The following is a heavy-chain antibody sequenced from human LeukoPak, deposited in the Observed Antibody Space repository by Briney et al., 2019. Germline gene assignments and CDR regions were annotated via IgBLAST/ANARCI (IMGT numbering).Heavy chain of an antibody. D-gene: IGHD3-10*01. Sequence: PSETLSLTCAVYGGSFSGYYWSWIRQPPGKGLEWIGEINHSGSTNYNPSLKSRVTISVDTSKNQFSLKLSSVTAADTAVYYCARRSGYGSGSYRNWFDPWGQGTLVTVSS. CDR2: INHSGST. J-gene: IGHJ5*02. CDR1: GGSFSGYY. CDR3: ARRSGYGSGSYRNWFDP. V-gene: IGHV4-34*01.